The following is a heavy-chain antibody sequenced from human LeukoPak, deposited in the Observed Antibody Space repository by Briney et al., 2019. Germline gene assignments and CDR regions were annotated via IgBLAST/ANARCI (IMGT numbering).Heavy chain of an antibody. CDR1: GYTFTSYG. J-gene: IGHJ4*02. V-gene: IGHV1-8*03. CDR2: MNPNSGNT. CDR3: ARSPRNYDYVWGSYRLFDY. Sequence: ASVKASCKASGYTFTSYGISGVRQATGQGLECMGWMNPNSGNTGYAQKFQGRVTITRNTSISTAYMERSSLRSEDTAVYYCARSPRNYDYVWGSYRLFDYWGQGTLVTVSS. D-gene: IGHD3-16*02.